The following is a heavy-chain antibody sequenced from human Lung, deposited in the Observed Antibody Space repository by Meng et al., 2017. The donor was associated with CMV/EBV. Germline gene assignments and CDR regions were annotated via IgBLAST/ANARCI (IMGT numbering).Heavy chain of an antibody. V-gene: IGHV3-48*03. J-gene: IGHJ6*02. CDR1: RFTFNDFE. D-gene: IGHD6-13*01. CDR3: ARVGYSNAPAQYYYGLDV. CDR2: ISSSGYTI. Sequence: GESLKISCVVSRFTFNDFEMSWVRQAPGKGPEWVSYISSSGYTIYYADSVKGRFTISRDNAKNSLHLQMNNLRAEDTAVYYCARVGYSNAPAQYYYGLDVXGQGXTVTVSS.